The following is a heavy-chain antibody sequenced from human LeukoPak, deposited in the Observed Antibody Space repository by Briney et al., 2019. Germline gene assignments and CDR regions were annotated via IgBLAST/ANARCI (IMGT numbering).Heavy chain of an antibody. J-gene: IGHJ4*02. CDR2: ISGSGGST. V-gene: IGHV3-23*01. CDR1: GFTFSSYA. D-gene: IGHD2-2*01. Sequence: GGSLRLSCAASGFTFSSYAMSWVRQAPGKGLEWVSAISGSGGSTHYADSVKGRFTISRDNSKNTLYLQMNSLRAEDTAVYYCAKVAPIVVVPAAVSFDYWGQGTLVTVSS. CDR3: AKVAPIVVVPAAVSFDY.